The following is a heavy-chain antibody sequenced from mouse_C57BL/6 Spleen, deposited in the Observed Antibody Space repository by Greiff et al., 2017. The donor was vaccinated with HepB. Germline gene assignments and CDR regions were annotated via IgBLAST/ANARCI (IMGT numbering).Heavy chain of an antibody. V-gene: IGHV1-19*01. D-gene: IGHD1-1*02. Sequence: EVHLVESGPVLVKPGASVKMSCKASGYTFTDYYMNWVKQSHGKSLEWIGVINPYNGGTSYNQKFKGKATLTVDKSSSTAYMELNSLTSEDSAVYYCARWWDEGYWGQGTTLTVSS. CDR2: INPYNGGT. J-gene: IGHJ2*01. CDR1: GYTFTDYY. CDR3: ARWWDEGY.